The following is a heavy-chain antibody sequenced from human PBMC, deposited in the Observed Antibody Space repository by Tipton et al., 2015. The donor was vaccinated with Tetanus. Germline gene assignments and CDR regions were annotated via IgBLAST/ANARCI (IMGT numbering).Heavy chain of an antibody. J-gene: IGHJ4*02. V-gene: IGHV4-31*03. Sequence: TLSLTCTVSGASINAGGYLWTWVRQHSGKGLEWIGNIYYTALTSYTPSLSGRVTISVDTSKNQFSLSLTSVTAADTAVYYCARGLPRESFYLDYWGQGKQVTVSS. CDR2: IYYTALT. CDR1: GASINAGGYL. CDR3: ARGLPRESFYLDY. D-gene: IGHD3-3*01.